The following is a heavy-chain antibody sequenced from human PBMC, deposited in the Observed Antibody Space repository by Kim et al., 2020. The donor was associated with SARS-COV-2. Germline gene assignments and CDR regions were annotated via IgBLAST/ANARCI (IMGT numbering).Heavy chain of an antibody. CDR1: GGTFSSYA. V-gene: IGHV1-69*13. CDR3: ARVTDIVVVPAAIYAFDI. Sequence: SVKVSCKASGGTFSSYAISWVRQAPGQGLEWMGGIIPIFGTANYAQKFQGRVTITADESTSTAYMELSSLRSEDTAVYYCARVTDIVVVPAAIYAFDIWGQGTMVTVSS. J-gene: IGHJ3*02. CDR2: IIPIFGTA. D-gene: IGHD2-2*02.